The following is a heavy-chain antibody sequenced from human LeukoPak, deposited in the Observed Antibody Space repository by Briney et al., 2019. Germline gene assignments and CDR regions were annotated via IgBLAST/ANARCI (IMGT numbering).Heavy chain of an antibody. CDR1: GGSISSSSYY. J-gene: IGHJ6*02. Sequence: SETLSLTCTVSGGSISSSSYYWGWIRQPPGKGLEWIGYIYYSGSTNYNPSLKSRVTISVDTSKNQFSLKLSSVTAADTAVYYCARVGYSNYGYYYYYGMDVWGQGTTVTVSS. CDR2: IYYSGST. D-gene: IGHD4-4*01. CDR3: ARVGYSNYGYYYYYGMDV. V-gene: IGHV4-61*05.